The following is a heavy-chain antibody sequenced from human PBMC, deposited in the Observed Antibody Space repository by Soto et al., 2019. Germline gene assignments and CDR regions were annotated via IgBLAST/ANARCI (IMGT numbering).Heavy chain of an antibody. CDR1: GFTFSSYG. CDR3: AKDRWVRQLRSYFDY. Sequence: QVQLVESGGGVVQPGRSLRLSCAASGFTFSSYGMHWVRQAPGKGLEWVAFISYDGINKYYADSVKGRFTISRDNSKNTLYLQRSSLRAEETAVYYWAKDRWVRQLRSYFDYWCQGTLVTGSS. V-gene: IGHV3-30*18. D-gene: IGHD4-17*01. J-gene: IGHJ4*02. CDR2: ISYDGINK.